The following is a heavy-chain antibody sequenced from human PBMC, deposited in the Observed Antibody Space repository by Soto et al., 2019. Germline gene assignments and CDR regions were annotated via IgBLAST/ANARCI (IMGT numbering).Heavy chain of an antibody. CDR1: GGSIRNYY. Sequence: PSETLSLTCTVSGGSIRNYYWSWIRQPPGKGLEWIGHIYDSGNTNYNPSLKSRVTISVQTSKNQFSLKLTSVTAADTAVYYCARDPTTVTRDDAFDIWGQGTMVTVSS. D-gene: IGHD4-17*01. V-gene: IGHV4-59*01. CDR3: ARDPTTVTRDDAFDI. J-gene: IGHJ3*02. CDR2: IYDSGNT.